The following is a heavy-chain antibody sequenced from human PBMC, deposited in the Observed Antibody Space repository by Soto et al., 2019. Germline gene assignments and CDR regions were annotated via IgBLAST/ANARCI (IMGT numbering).Heavy chain of an antibody. CDR3: ARGLTTVTTVRYFDY. CDR1: GGSFSGYY. CDR2: INHSGST. Sequence: QVQLQQWGAGLLKPSETLSLTCAVYGGSFSGYYWSWIRQPPGKGLEWIGEINHSGSTNYNPSLKSRVTISVDTSKNQCSLKLSSVTAADTAVYYCARGLTTVTTVRYFDYWGQGTLVTVSS. V-gene: IGHV4-34*01. D-gene: IGHD4-17*01. J-gene: IGHJ4*02.